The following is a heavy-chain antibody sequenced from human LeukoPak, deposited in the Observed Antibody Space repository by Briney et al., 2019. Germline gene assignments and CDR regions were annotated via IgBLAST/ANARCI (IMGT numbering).Heavy chain of an antibody. Sequence: SVKVSCKASGGTFSSYAISWVRQAPGQGLEWMGRILPIFGTANYAQKFQGRVTITADESTSTAYMELSSLRSEDTAVYYCADAGGYCSSTSCFGREVEAFDIWGQGTMVTVSS. D-gene: IGHD2-2*01. CDR3: ADAGGYCSSTSCFGREVEAFDI. V-gene: IGHV1-69*13. CDR2: ILPIFGTA. J-gene: IGHJ3*02. CDR1: GGTFSSYA.